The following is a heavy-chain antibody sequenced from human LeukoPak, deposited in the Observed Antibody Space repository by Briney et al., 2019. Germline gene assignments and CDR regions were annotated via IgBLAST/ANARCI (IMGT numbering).Heavy chain of an antibody. Sequence: GRSLRLSCAASGFTFSSYAMHWVRRAPGKGLEWVAVISYDGSNKYYADSVKGRFTISRDNSKNTLYLQMNSLRVEDTAVYYCARAAPGERGYSYDSDYWGQGTLVTVSS. D-gene: IGHD5-18*01. V-gene: IGHV3-30*04. CDR1: GFTFSSYA. CDR3: ARAAPGERGYSYDSDY. J-gene: IGHJ4*02. CDR2: ISYDGSNK.